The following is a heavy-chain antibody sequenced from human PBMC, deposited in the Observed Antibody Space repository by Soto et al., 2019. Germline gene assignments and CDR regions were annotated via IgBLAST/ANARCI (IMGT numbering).Heavy chain of an antibody. D-gene: IGHD6-19*01. J-gene: IGHJ4*02. Sequence: QVQLVESGGGVVQPGRSLRLSCAASGFTFSSYGMHWVRQAPGKGLEGVAVISYDGSNKYYADSVKGRFTISRDNSKNTLYLQMNSLRAEDTAVYYCAKEPDVDQWLDEYFFDFWGQGTLVTVSS. CDR3: AKEPDVDQWLDEYFFDF. V-gene: IGHV3-30*18. CDR1: GFTFSSYG. CDR2: ISYDGSNK.